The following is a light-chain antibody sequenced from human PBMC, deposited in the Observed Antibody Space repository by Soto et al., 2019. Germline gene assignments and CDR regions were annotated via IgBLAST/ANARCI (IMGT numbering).Light chain of an antibody. CDR1: QSVSSN. V-gene: IGKV3-15*01. Sequence: EIVMTHSPATLSVSPGEGATLSCRASQSVSSNLAWYQQKPGQAPRLLIYGASTRATGIPARFSGSGSGTEFTLTISSLQSDDFATYYCQHYNSYSEAFGQGTKVDIK. CDR2: GAS. J-gene: IGKJ1*01. CDR3: QHYNSYSEA.